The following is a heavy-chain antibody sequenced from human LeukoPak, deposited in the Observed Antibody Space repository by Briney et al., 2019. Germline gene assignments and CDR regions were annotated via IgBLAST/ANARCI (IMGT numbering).Heavy chain of an antibody. CDR2: INHSGST. CDR3: AKLNNYDLMIDY. CDR1: GYAIRSGYY. Sequence: KTSETLSLTCTVSGYAIRSGYYWGWTRQPPGKGLEWIGEINHSGSTNYNPSLKSRVTISVDTSKNQFSLKLSSVTAADTAVYYCAKLNNYDLMIDYWGQGTLVTVSS. D-gene: IGHD3-3*01. J-gene: IGHJ4*02. V-gene: IGHV4-38-2*02.